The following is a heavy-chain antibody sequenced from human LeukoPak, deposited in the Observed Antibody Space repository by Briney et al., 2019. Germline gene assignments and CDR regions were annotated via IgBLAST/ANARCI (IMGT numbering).Heavy chain of an antibody. CDR1: GGSISSSSYY. CDR2: INHSGST. CDR3: ARGRSSRSGWSRGLSDY. D-gene: IGHD6-19*01. Sequence: SETLSLTCTVSGGSISSSSYYWSWIRQPPGKGLEWIGEINHSGSTNYNPSLKSRVTISVDTSKNQFSLKLSSVTAADTAVYYCARGRSSRSGWSRGLSDYWGQGTLVTVSS. J-gene: IGHJ4*02. V-gene: IGHV4-39*07.